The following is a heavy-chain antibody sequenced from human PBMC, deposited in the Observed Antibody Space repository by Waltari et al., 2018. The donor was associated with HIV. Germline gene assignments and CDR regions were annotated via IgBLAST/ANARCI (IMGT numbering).Heavy chain of an antibody. CDR3: ARVDYCSSTSCYTPGANWFDP. Sequence: QVQLVQSGAEVKKPGASVKVSCKASGYTFTSYGMSWVRQATGQGLEWMGWISAYNVNTNYAQKLQGRVTMTTDTSTSTAYMELRSLRSDDTAVYYCARVDYCSSTSCYTPGANWFDPWGQGTLVTVSS. CDR1: GYTFTSYG. CDR2: ISAYNVNT. D-gene: IGHD2-2*02. V-gene: IGHV1-18*01. J-gene: IGHJ5*02.